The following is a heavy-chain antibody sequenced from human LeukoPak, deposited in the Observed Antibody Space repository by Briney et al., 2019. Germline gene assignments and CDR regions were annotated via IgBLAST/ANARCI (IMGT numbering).Heavy chain of an antibody. CDR1: GFTFSSYG. J-gene: IGHJ3*02. CDR2: ISGSGGST. V-gene: IGHV3-23*01. Sequence: GGSLRLSCAASGFTFSSYGMSWVRQAPGKGLEWVSAISGSGGSTYYADSVKGRFTISRDNSKNTLYLQMHSPIAENTAVYYCAKDLRRWELLDAFDIWGQGTMVTVSS. D-gene: IGHD1-26*01. CDR3: AKDLRRWELLDAFDI.